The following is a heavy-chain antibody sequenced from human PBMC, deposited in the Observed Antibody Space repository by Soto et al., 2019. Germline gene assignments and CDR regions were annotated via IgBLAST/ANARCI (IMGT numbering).Heavy chain of an antibody. CDR1: GGSVSSSNW. J-gene: IGHJ3*02. CDR3: ARGPGVVVSADDAFDI. CDR2: IYHSGSA. D-gene: IGHD2-21*02. V-gene: IGHV4-4*02. Sequence: QVQLQESGPGLVKPSGTLSLTCAVSGGSVSSSNWWSWVRQSPGKGLEWMGEIYHSGSAHYNPSRKSRATTSLDKSKSQFSLRLTPVTAADTAVYYCARGPGVVVSADDAFDIWGPGTRVIVSS.